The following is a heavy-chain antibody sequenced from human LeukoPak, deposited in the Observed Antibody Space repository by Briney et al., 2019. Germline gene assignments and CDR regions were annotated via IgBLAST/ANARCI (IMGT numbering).Heavy chain of an antibody. CDR1: GYTFTSYG. CDR3: ARDGYVWGSYRSHGYFDY. J-gene: IGHJ4*02. Sequence: ASVKVSCKASGYTFTSYGISWVRQAPGQGLEWMGWISAYNGNTNYAQKLQGRVTMTTDTSTSTAYMELRSLRSDDTAVYYCARDGYVWGSYRSHGYFDYWGQGTLVTVSS. V-gene: IGHV1-18*01. CDR2: ISAYNGNT. D-gene: IGHD3-16*02.